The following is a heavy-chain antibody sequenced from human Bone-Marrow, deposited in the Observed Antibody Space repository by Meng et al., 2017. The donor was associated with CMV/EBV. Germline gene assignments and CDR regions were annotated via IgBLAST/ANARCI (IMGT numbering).Heavy chain of an antibody. J-gene: IGHJ4*02. V-gene: IGHV4-61*05. CDR1: GGSISSSSYY. D-gene: IGHD1-26*01. CDR3: ARVRSGSPDY. CDR2: IYYSGST. Sequence: SETLSLTCTVSGGSISSSSYYWGWIRQPPGKGLEWIGYIYYSGSTNYNPSLKSRVTISVDTSKNQFSLKLSSVTAADTAVYYCARVRSGSPDYWGQGTLVTFSS.